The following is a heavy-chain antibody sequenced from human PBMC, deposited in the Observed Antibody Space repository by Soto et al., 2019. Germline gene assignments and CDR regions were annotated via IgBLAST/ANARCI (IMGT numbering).Heavy chain of an antibody. J-gene: IGHJ4*02. D-gene: IGHD3-10*01. Sequence: QVQLVQSGAEVKKPGASVKVSCKASGYTFTSYDTNWVRQATGQGLEWMGWMNPNSGNTGYAQKFQGRVTMTRNTSISTAYMELSSLRSEDTAVYYCARERGVRGSSSFGYWGQGTLVTVSS. CDR3: ARERGVRGSSSFGY. CDR1: GYTFTSYD. CDR2: MNPNSGNT. V-gene: IGHV1-8*01.